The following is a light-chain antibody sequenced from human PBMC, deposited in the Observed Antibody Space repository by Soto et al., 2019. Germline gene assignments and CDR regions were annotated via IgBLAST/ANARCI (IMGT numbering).Light chain of an antibody. CDR2: DVS. Sequence: QSALTQPASVSGSPGQSVAISCTGTSSDVAAYNFVSWYQQHPGKAPKLMVFDVSNRPSGVSDRFSGSKSGNTASLTISGLQAEEEDDYYCRSYTSGGNYVFGTGTKLTVL. V-gene: IGLV2-14*01. CDR3: RSYTSGGNYV. CDR1: SSDVAAYNF. J-gene: IGLJ1*01.